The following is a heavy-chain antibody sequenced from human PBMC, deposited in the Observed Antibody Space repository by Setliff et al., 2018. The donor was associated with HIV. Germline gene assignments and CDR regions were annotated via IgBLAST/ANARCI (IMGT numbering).Heavy chain of an antibody. V-gene: IGHV4-34*01. J-gene: IGHJ4*02. CDR2: INHSGST. Sequence: SETLSLTCTVTGGSFSGYYWSWIRQPPGKGLEWIGEINHSGSTNYNPSLKSRVTISVDTSKNQFSLELTSLTAADTAVYYCATRPRIAARPFDYWGQGMLVTVSS. CDR1: GGSFSGYY. CDR3: ATRPRIAARPFDY. D-gene: IGHD6-6*01.